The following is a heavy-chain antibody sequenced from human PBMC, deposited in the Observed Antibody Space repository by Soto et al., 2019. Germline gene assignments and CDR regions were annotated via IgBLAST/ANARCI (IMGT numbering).Heavy chain of an antibody. CDR1: GGSFSGYY. V-gene: IGHV4-34*01. D-gene: IGHD3-22*01. CDR3: ARGPLMIVVVINGHNWFDP. Sequence: SETPSLTCAVYGGSFSGYYWSWIRQPPGKGLEWIGEINHSGSTNYNPSLKSRVTLSVDTSKNQFSLKLSSVTAADTAVYYCARGPLMIVVVINGHNWFDPWGQGTLVTVSS. J-gene: IGHJ5*02. CDR2: INHSGST.